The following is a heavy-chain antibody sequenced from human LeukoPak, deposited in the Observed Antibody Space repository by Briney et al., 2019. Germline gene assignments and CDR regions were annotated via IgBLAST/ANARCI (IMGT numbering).Heavy chain of an antibody. J-gene: IGHJ5*02. CDR3: MRDYMGWFDP. D-gene: IGHD3-10*01. CDR1: GFSLSNFQ. Sequence: GGSLRLSCVASGFSLSNFQMYWVRQAPGKGLEWVSIISLDGSTEFYADSVKGRFTISRDTATNTMHLEMNNLRTEDTAVYYCMRDYMGWFDPWGQGTLVTVSS. CDR2: ISLDGSTE. V-gene: IGHV3-30-3*01.